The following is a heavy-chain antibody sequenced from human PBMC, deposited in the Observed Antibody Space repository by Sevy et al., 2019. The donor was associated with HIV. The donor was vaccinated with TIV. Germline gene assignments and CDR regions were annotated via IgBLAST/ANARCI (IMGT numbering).Heavy chain of an antibody. D-gene: IGHD1-26*01. V-gene: IGHV3-30*18. J-gene: IGHJ3*02. CDR1: GFTFSKYG. Sequence: GGSLRLSCAASGFTFSKYGMHWVRQAPGKGLEWVAVISNDGGNKNYADSVKGRFTISKDNFKNTLYLQMNSLRAEDKAIYYCAKPGKFSGSYHDAFDIWGQGTMVTVSS. CDR3: AKPGKFSGSYHDAFDI. CDR2: ISNDGGNK.